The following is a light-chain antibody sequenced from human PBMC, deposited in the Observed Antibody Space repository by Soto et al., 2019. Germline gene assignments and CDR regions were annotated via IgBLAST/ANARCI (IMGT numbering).Light chain of an antibody. V-gene: IGLV2-14*01. CDR3: SSYATWTTPHV. Sequence: QPVLSQPASVSGSPGQSITISCTGTSSDVGGYNYVSWYQQHPGKAPKLVIYEVSNRPSGVSNRFSGSKSGTTASLTISGLQAEDEADYYCSSYATWTTPHVFGTGTKVTVL. CDR2: EVS. CDR1: SSDVGGYNY. J-gene: IGLJ1*01.